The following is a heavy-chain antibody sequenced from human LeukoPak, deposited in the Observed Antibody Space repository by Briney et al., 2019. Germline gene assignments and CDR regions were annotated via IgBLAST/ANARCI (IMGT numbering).Heavy chain of an antibody. CDR2: INQRGSAI. V-gene: IGHV3-7*01. CDR1: GFTFRNYW. Sequence: GGSLRLSCEASGFTFRNYWMSWVRQAPGKGLEWVASINQRGSAIFYVDSVRGRFSVSRDNAKNSLFLQMNSLRADDTAFYYCAKLLRDVTIYDFWGPGALVTVSS. D-gene: IGHD3/OR15-3a*01. CDR3: AKLLRDVTIYDF. J-gene: IGHJ1*01.